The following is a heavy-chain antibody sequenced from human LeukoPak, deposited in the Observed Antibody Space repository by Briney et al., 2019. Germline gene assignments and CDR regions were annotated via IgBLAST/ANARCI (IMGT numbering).Heavy chain of an antibody. D-gene: IGHD2-15*01. J-gene: IGHJ6*02. CDR2: ISAYNGNT. CDR1: GYTFTSFG. CDR3: ARGVGVVAAPYYYYYGMDV. Sequence: ASVKVSCKASGYTFTSFGISWVRQAPGQGLEWMGWISAYNGNTNYAQTLQGRVTMTTDTSTSTDYMELKSLRSDDTAVYYCARGVGVVAAPYYYYYGMDVWGQGTTVTVSS. V-gene: IGHV1-18*01.